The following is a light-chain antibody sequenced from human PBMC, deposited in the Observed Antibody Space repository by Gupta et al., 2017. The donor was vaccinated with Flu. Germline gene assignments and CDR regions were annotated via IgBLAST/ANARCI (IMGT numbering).Light chain of an antibody. CDR3: QAWDSTTGGV. V-gene: IGLV3-1*01. CDR1: RLGDNY. CDR2: EDT. J-gene: IGLJ1*01. Sequence: SGDRLGDNYASWYQQKPGQSPVLVIYEDTKRPSGIPERFSGSNSGNTATLTISGTQAMDEADYYCQAWDSTTGGVFGTGTEVTVL.